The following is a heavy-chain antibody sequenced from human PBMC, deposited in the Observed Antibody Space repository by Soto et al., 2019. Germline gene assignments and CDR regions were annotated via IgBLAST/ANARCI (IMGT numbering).Heavy chain of an antibody. J-gene: IGHJ4*02. CDR2: IYYSGST. CDR1: GASISSYY. D-gene: IGHD3-9*01. Sequence: QVQLQESGPGLVKPSETLSLTCTVSGASISSYYWSWIRQPPGKGLEWIGSIYYSGSTNYNPSLQRRVIISVDTSIKHSALSLSSVTAAATAVYYCARGRLGILEYWGLGTLVTVSS. CDR3: ARGRLGILEY. V-gene: IGHV4-59*01.